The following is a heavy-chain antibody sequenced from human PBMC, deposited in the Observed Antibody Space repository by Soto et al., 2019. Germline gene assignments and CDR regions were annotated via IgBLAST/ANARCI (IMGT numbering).Heavy chain of an antibody. Sequence: QVQLQQWGAGLLKPSETLSLTCAVYGGSFSDYHWSWIRQPPGKGLAWIGETKHSGSINYNPSPKSRVNLSGDASRNQFSLNLSSVTAADTAVYYGVTFVGATTEIRGCPRDSWGQGTLVTVSS. CDR1: GGSFSDYH. J-gene: IGHJ4*02. V-gene: IGHV4-34*01. D-gene: IGHD3-10*01. CDR3: VTFVGATTEIRGCPRDS. CDR2: TKHSGSI.